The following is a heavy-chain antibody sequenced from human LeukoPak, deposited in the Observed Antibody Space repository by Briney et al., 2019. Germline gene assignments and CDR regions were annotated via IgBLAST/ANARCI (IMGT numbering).Heavy chain of an antibody. D-gene: IGHD5-18*01. CDR3: AKTLVGNSYGYGPFDC. J-gene: IGHJ5*01. CDR1: GFTFSSYW. V-gene: IGHV3-74*01. Sequence: GGSLRLSCAASGFTFSSYWMHWVRQAPGKGLVWVSRINTDGSSTSYADSVKGRFTISRDNSKNTLYLQMNSLRPEDTAVYYCAKTLVGNSYGYGPFDCWGQGTLVTVSS. CDR2: INTDGSST.